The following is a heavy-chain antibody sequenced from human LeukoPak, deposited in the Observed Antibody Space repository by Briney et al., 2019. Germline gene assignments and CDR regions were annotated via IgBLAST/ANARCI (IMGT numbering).Heavy chain of an antibody. Sequence: TSSETLSLTCTVSGGSISSYYWSWIRQPPGKGLEWIGYIYYSGSTNYNPSLKSRVTISVDTSKNQFSLKLSSVTAADTAVYYCARDNPRELSGYYYGMDVWGQGTTVTVSS. J-gene: IGHJ6*02. V-gene: IGHV4-59*01. D-gene: IGHD1-26*01. CDR1: GGSISSYY. CDR2: IYYSGST. CDR3: ARDNPRELSGYYYGMDV.